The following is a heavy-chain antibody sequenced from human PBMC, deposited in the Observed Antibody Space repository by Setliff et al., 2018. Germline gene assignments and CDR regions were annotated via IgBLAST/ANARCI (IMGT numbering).Heavy chain of an antibody. CDR1: GGSISSGGYY. J-gene: IGHJ4*02. Sequence: SETLSLTCSVSGGSISSGGYYWGWIRQFPGKGLEWIGNIYHSGSTYYNPSLKSRATLSIDVPERQFALRLSSVTDADTAVYFCAREGRWDYSYPIYWGQGIRVTVSS. CDR2: IYHSGST. V-gene: IGHV4-39*01. D-gene: IGHD4-4*01. CDR3: AREGRWDYSYPIY.